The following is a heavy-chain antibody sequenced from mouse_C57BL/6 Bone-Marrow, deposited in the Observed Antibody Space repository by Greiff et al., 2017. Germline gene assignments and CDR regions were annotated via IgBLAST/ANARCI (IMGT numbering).Heavy chain of an antibody. CDR1: GYTFTSYW. Sequence: VQLQQSGAELVMPGASVKLSCKASGYTFTSYWMHWVKQRPGQGLEWIGEIDPSDSYTNYNQKFKGKSTLTVDKSSSTAYMQLSSLTSEDSAVYYCARRGLLGFAYWGQGTLVTVSA. J-gene: IGHJ3*01. CDR2: IDPSDSYT. D-gene: IGHD3-1*01. V-gene: IGHV1-69*01. CDR3: ARRGLLGFAY.